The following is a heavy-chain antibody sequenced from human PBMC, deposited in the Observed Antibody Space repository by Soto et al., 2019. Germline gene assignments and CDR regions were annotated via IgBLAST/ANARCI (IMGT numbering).Heavy chain of an antibody. V-gene: IGHV1-3*01. CDR2: INPDNGNT. D-gene: IGHD2-15*01. Sequence: QVQLVQSGAEVKKPGASVKISCKASGYTFTRYTMNWVRQAPGQRLEWMGWINPDNGNTKSSQKFQDRVIITRDTSARTAYMDLSSLRSEDTAVYYCARGIATAQLDPWGQGTLVTVSS. CDR1: GYTFTRYT. J-gene: IGHJ5*02. CDR3: ARGIATAQLDP.